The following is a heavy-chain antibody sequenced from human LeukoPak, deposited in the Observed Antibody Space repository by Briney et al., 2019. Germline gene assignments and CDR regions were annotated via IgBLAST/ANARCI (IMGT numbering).Heavy chain of an antibody. V-gene: IGHV1-69*05. CDR2: IIPIFGTA. Sequence: ASVKVSCKASGGTFSSYAISWVRQAPGQGLEWIGRIIPIFGTANYAQKFQGRVTITTDESTSTAYMELSSLRSEDTAVYYCATPGREYCSGGSCYEYFQHWGQGTLVTVSS. J-gene: IGHJ1*01. D-gene: IGHD2-15*01. CDR1: GGTFSSYA. CDR3: ATPGREYCSGGSCYEYFQH.